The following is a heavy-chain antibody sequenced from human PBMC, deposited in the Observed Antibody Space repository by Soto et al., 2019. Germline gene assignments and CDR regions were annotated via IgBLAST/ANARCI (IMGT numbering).Heavy chain of an antibody. J-gene: IGHJ5*02. CDR3: ARGSMYFDP. V-gene: IGHV4-34*01. CDR2: INHSGST. Sequence: SETLSLTCAIYGGSFSGYYWSWLRQPPGKGLEWIGEINHSGSTNYNPSLKSRVTISADTSKNQFSLKLSSVTAADTAVYYCARGSMYFDPWGQGTLVTVSS. CDR1: GGSFSGYY. D-gene: IGHD3-10*02.